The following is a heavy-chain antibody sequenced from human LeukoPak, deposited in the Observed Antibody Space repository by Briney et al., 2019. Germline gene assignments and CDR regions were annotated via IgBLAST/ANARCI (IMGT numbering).Heavy chain of an antibody. D-gene: IGHD3-10*01. CDR2: ISGDGGST. CDR1: GFTFDDYA. V-gene: IGHV3-43*02. Sequence: GGSLRLSCAASGFTFDDYAMHWVRHAPGKGLEWVSLISGDGGSTYYADSVKGRFTISRDNSKNSLYLQMNSLRTEDTALYYCAKQFGTPGSYNTRGLDYWGQGTLVTVSS. CDR3: AKQFGTPGSYNTRGLDY. J-gene: IGHJ4*02.